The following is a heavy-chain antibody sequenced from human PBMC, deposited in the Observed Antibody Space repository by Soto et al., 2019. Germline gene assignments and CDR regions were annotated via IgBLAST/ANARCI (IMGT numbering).Heavy chain of an antibody. D-gene: IGHD3-22*01. V-gene: IGHV1-58*01. CDR3: AAGDSSGYYGA. CDR1: VFIMTSSS. Sequence: GXSVKVSCKASVFIMTSSSVQWARQARGQRLEWIGWITVGTGNTNYAQKFQERVTITRDMSTSTAYMELSNLRSEDTAIYYCAAGDSSGYYGAWGQGNQVTVSS. CDR2: ITVGTGNT. J-gene: IGHJ4*02.